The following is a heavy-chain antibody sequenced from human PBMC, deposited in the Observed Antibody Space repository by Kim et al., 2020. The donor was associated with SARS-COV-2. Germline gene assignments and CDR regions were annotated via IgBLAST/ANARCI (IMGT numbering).Heavy chain of an antibody. V-gene: IGHV3-48*03. D-gene: IGHD5-18*01. CDR3: ATVYTNVFMAFHI. Sequence: GGSLRLSCAASGFPFSSYEMNWVRQAPGKGLEWVSYISSSDNAVHYAESVKGRFTISRDNAKNSLYLQMNSLRADDTAMYYCATVYTNVFMAFHIGGQGRIVTVSS. CDR2: ISSSDNAV. J-gene: IGHJ3*02. CDR1: GFPFSSYE.